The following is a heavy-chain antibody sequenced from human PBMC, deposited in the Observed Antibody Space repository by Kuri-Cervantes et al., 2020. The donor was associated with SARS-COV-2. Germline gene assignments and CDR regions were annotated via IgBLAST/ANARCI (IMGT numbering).Heavy chain of an antibody. CDR2: IYYSGST. V-gene: IGHV4-39*01. Sequence: GSLRLSCTVSGGSISSSGYYWGWIRQPPGKGLEWIGSIYYSGSTYYNPSLKSRVTISVDTSKNQFSLKLSSVTAAVTTVYYCAIINWNRFDYWGQGTLVTVSS. CDR3: AIINWNRFDY. D-gene: IGHD1-1*01. CDR1: GGSISSSGYY. J-gene: IGHJ4*02.